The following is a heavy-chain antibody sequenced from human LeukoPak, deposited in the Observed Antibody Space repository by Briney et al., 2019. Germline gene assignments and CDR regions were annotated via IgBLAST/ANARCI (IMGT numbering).Heavy chain of an antibody. D-gene: IGHD2-15*01. V-gene: IGHV4-4*07. CDR1: GASIDSHY. CDR2: IYISGST. Sequence: SETLSLTCTVSGASIDSHYWSWIRQPAGKGLEWIGRIYISGSTNYNSSLQSRVTMSVDTSKNQFSLKLTSVTAADTAVYYCARALNPLPGTYYFDYWGQGTLVTVSS. J-gene: IGHJ4*02. CDR3: ARALNPLPGTYYFDY.